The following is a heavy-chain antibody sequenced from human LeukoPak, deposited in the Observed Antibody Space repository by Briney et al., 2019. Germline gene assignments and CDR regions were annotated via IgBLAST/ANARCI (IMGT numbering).Heavy chain of an antibody. D-gene: IGHD3-3*01. V-gene: IGHV4-38-2*01. CDR2: IYHSGST. Sequence: KPSETLSLTCAVSGYSISSGYYWGWIRQPPGEGLEWIGSIYHSGSTYYNPSLKSRVTISVDTSKNQFSLKLSSVTAADTAVYYCARLITIFGVVTDDWGQGTLVTVSS. CDR3: ARLITIFGVVTDD. CDR1: GYSISSGYY. J-gene: IGHJ4*02.